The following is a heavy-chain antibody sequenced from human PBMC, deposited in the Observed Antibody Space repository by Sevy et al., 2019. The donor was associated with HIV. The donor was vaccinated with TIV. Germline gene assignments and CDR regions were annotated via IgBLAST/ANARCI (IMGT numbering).Heavy chain of an antibody. J-gene: IGHJ6*02. V-gene: IGHV1-18*01. CDR1: GYTFTSYG. CDR3: ARARGEDIVLRRVYYYYGMDV. Sequence: ASVKVSCKASGYTFTSYGISWVRQAPGQGLEWMGWISAYNGNTNYAQKLQGRVTMTTDTSTSTAYMELRSLRSDDTAVYYCARARGEDIVLRRVYYYYGMDVWGQGTTVTVSS. CDR2: ISAYNGNT. D-gene: IGHD2-8*02.